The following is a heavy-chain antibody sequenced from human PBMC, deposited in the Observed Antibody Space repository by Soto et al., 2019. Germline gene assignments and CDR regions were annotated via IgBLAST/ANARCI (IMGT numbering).Heavy chain of an antibody. D-gene: IGHD3-3*01. CDR2: ISSSSSYI. J-gene: IGHJ5*02. CDR3: ARVPKGYYDFWSGYYPYNWFDP. CDR1: GFTFSSYS. V-gene: IGHV3-21*01. Sequence: GGSLRLSCAASGFTFSSYSMNWVRQAPGKGLEWVSSISSSSSYIYYADSVKGRFTISRDNAKNSLYLQMNSLRAEDTAVYYCARVPKGYYDFWSGYYPYNWFDPWGQGTLVTVSS.